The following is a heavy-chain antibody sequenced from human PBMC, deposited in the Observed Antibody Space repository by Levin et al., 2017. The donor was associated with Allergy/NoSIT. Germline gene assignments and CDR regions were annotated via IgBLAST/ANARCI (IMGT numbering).Heavy chain of an antibody. V-gene: IGHV1-69*04. J-gene: IGHJ4*02. CDR1: GGTFSSYT. D-gene: IGHD2-15*01. CDR2: IIPILGIA. Sequence: ASVKVSCKASGGTFSSYTISWVRQAPGQGLEWMGRIIPILGIANYAQKFQGRVTITADKSTSTAYMELSSLRSEDTAVYYCARDLSQQGGIDYWGQGTLVTVSS. CDR3: ARDLSQQGGIDY.